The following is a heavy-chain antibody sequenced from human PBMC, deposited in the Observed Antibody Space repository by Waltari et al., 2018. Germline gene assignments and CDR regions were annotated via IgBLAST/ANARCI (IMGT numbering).Heavy chain of an antibody. CDR3: ARGGYSSGWYCYFDY. D-gene: IGHD6-19*01. CDR1: DYSISSGYF. CDR2: IYHSGST. Sequence: QVQLQESGPGLVKPSEILSLTCAVSDYSISSGYFWGWIRQPPGKGLEWIGSIYHSGSTNYNPSLKSRVTISVDTSKNQFSLKLSSVTAADTAVYYCARGGYSSGWYCYFDYWGQGTLVTVSS. J-gene: IGHJ4*02. V-gene: IGHV4-38-2*01.